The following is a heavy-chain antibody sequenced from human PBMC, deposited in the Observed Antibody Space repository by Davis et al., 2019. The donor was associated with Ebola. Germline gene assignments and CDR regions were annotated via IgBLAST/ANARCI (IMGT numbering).Heavy chain of an antibody. J-gene: IGHJ4*02. D-gene: IGHD6-19*01. CDR3: AKDAVAAPYYFDY. Sequence: PGGSLRLSCAASGFTFSSYGMHWVRQAPGKGLEWVSYISSSSSTIYYADSVKGRFTISRDNAKNSLYLQMNSLRAEDTAVYYCAKDAVAAPYYFDYWGQGSLVTVSS. V-gene: IGHV3-48*01. CDR1: GFTFSSYG. CDR2: ISSSSSTI.